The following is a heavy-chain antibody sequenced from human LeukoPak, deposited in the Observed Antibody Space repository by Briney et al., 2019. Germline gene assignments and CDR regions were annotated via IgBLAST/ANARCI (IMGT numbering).Heavy chain of an antibody. J-gene: IGHJ3*02. V-gene: IGHV3-13*04. CDR3: ARGFVHAFDI. Sequence: PGGSLRLSCAASGFAFSTYDMHWVRQPTGKGLEWVSAIGVAGDTYYPGSVKGRFTSSRENAKNSLYLQMNSLSAGDTAVYYCARGFVHAFDIWGQGTMVTVSS. CDR1: GFAFSTYD. D-gene: IGHD6-6*01. CDR2: IGVAGDT.